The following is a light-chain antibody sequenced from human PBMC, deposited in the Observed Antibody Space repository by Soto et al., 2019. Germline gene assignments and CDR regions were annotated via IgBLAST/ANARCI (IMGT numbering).Light chain of an antibody. V-gene: IGKV3-15*01. J-gene: IGKJ1*01. Sequence: EIVMTQSPATLSVSPWERATLSCRASQSVSSNLAWYQQKPGQAPRLLIYGASTRATGIPARFSGSGSGTEFTLTFSSLQSEDFAVYYCQQYNNWPRTFGQGTKVDIK. CDR2: GAS. CDR3: QQYNNWPRT. CDR1: QSVSSN.